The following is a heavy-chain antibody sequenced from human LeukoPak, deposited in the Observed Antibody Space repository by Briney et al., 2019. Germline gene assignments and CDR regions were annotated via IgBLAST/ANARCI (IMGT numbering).Heavy chain of an antibody. CDR2: IKQDGSDK. CDR1: GFSFTNSW. J-gene: IGHJ4*02. Sequence: PGGSLRLSCAASGFSFTNSWMTWVRQAPGKGLEWVANIKQDGSDKYYVDPVKGRFTVSRDNAKNSLFLQMNNLRVDDTAVYYCGGGGYTSSWYWVDWGQGTQVTVSS. V-gene: IGHV3-7*01. CDR3: GGGGYTSSWYWVD. D-gene: IGHD6-13*01.